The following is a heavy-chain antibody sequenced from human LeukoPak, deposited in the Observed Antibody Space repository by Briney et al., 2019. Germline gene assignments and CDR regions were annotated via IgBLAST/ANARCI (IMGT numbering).Heavy chain of an antibody. J-gene: IGHJ4*02. CDR3: AKSPAAKYYYGSGSYYTRASYYFDY. V-gene: IGHV3-23*01. CDR1: GFTFSSYA. CDR2: ISGNCGST. Sequence: GGSLRLSCSASGFTFSSYAMHWVPQAPGKGLEWVSAISGNCGSTYYADSVKGLFTISRDNSKNTLYLQMNSLRAEDTAVYYCAKSPAAKYYYGSGSYYTRASYYFDYWGQGTLVTVSS. D-gene: IGHD3-10*01.